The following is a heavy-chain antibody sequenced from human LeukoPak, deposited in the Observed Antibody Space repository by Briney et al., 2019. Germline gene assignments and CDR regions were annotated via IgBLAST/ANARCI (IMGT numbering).Heavy chain of an antibody. CDR1: GFTFSSYA. D-gene: IGHD2-2*02. CDR3: AKGISYCSSTSCYTIPIDY. J-gene: IGHJ4*02. Sequence: PGGSLRLSCAASGFTFSSYAMSWVRQAPGKGLEWVSANSGSGGSTYYADSVKGRFTISRDNSKNTLYLQMNSLRAEDTAVYYCAKGISYCSSTSCYTIPIDYWGQGTLVTVSS. CDR2: NSGSGGST. V-gene: IGHV3-23*01.